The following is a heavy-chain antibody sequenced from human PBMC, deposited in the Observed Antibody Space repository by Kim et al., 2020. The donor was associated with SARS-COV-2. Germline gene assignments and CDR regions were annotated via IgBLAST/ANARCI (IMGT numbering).Heavy chain of an antibody. CDR2: ISWNSGNI. J-gene: IGHJ3*02. CDR3: AKVEPNLGLVGARGAFDI. CDR1: GFTFGDYA. Sequence: GGSLRLSCAASGFTFGDYAMHWVRQAPGKGPEWVSGISWNSGNIVYADSVKGRFTISRDNAKNSLYLQMNSLRVEDTALYYCAKVEPNLGLVGARGAFDIWGQGTMVTVSS. D-gene: IGHD1-26*01. V-gene: IGHV3-9*01.